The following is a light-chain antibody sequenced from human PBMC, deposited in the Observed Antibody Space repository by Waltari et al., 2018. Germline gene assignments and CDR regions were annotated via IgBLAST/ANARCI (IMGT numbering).Light chain of an antibody. CDR3: QQGYSTRFT. Sequence: DIQMTQSPSSLSASVGDTVTITCRASHNINIYLIWYQQKPGRAPKLLIHGASSLHTGVPSRFSGSGSGTDFTLTISSLQPEDFATYYCQQGYSTRFTFGPGTIVDMK. J-gene: IGKJ3*01. CDR1: HNINIY. V-gene: IGKV1-39*01. CDR2: GAS.